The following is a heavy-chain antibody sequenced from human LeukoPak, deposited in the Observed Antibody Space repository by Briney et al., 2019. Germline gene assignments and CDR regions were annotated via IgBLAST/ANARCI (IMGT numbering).Heavy chain of an antibody. V-gene: IGHV3-33*01. CDR1: GFTFSSYG. J-gene: IGHJ4*02. Sequence: HPGGSLRLSCAASGFTFSSYGMHWVRQAPGEGLEWVAVIWYDGSNKYYADSVKGRFTISRDNSKNTLYLQMNSLRAEDTAVYYCARVTWVELRRYYFDYWGQGTLVTVSS. CDR2: IWYDGSNK. CDR3: ARVTWVELRRYYFDY. D-gene: IGHD7-27*01.